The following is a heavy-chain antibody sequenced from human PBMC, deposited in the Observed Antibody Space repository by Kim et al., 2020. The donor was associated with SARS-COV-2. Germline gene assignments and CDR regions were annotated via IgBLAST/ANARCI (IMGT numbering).Heavy chain of an antibody. D-gene: IGHD2-15*01. CDR2: VHSWRNT. CDR3: ARHAVLKSAFDL. CDR1: GESISDSFYF. V-gene: IGHV4-39*01. Sequence: SETLSLTCSVSGESISDSFYFWGWVRQAPGAGLEWIASVHSWRNTLYNPSLKSRVDVSVDMSTNQFSLRLHSVSAADTAVYFCARHAVLKSAFDLWGQGTLVTFAS. J-gene: IGHJ4*02.